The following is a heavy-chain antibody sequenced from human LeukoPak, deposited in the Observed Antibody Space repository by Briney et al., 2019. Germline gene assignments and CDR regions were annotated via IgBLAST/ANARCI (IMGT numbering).Heavy chain of an antibody. CDR3: ARGGLAVTAPRYFDL. CDR2: INPNSGGT. V-gene: IGHV1-2*04. Sequence: ASVKVSCKASGYTFTGYYMHWVRQAPGQGLEWMGWINPNSGGTNYAQKFQGWVTMTRDTSISAVYLELSRLKSNDTAIFYCARGGLAVTAPRYFDLWGRGTLVTVSS. D-gene: IGHD6-19*01. CDR1: GYTFTGYY. J-gene: IGHJ2*01.